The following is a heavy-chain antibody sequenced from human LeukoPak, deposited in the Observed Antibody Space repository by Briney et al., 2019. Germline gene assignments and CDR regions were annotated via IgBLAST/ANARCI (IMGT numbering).Heavy chain of an antibody. CDR2: INPGDSDT. D-gene: IGHD3-22*01. Sequence: GESLKISCKGSGDRFTTYWIGWVRQMPGKGLEWMGIINPGDSDTRYSPSFQGQVTISADKSISTAYLLWSSLKASDTAMYYCARHPITRYYDSSGYSAAGPDYWGQGTLVTVSS. CDR3: ARHPITRYYDSSGYSAAGPDY. V-gene: IGHV5-51*01. J-gene: IGHJ4*02. CDR1: GDRFTTYW.